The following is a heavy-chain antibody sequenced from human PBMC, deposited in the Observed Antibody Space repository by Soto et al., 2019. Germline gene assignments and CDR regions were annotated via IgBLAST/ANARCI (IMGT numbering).Heavy chain of an antibody. J-gene: IGHJ6*02. Sequence: SETLSLTCTVSGGSISSYYWSWSRQPPGKGLEWIGYIYYSGSTNYNPSLKSRVTISVDTSKNQFSLKLSSVTAADTAVYYCARDQVAAAADYYYGMDVWGQGTTVTVSS. V-gene: IGHV4-59*01. CDR3: ARDQVAAAADYYYGMDV. CDR2: IYYSGST. CDR1: GGSISSYY. D-gene: IGHD6-13*01.